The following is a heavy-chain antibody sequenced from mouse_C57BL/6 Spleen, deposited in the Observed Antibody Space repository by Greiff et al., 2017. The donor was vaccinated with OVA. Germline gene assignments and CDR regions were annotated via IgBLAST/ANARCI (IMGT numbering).Heavy chain of an antibody. V-gene: IGHV1-80*01. CDR1: GYAFSSYW. Sequence: VQLVESGAELVKPGASVKISCKASGYAFSSYWMNWVKQRPGKGLEWIGQIYPGDGDTNYNGKFKGKATLTADKSSSTAYMQLSSLTSEDSAVYFCAREGTTVPPWFAYWGQGTLVTVSA. J-gene: IGHJ3*01. D-gene: IGHD1-1*01. CDR2: IYPGDGDT. CDR3: AREGTTVPPWFAY.